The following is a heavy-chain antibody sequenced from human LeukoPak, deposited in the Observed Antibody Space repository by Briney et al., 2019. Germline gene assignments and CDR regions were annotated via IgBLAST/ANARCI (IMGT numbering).Heavy chain of an antibody. Sequence: SETLSLTCTVSGGSISSYYWSWIRQPPGKGLEWIGYIYYSGSTNYNPSLKSRVTISVDTSKNQFSLKLSSVTAADTAVYYCARQDTSGYYFDYWGQGTLVTVSS. CDR1: GGSISSYY. CDR2: IYYSGST. CDR3: ARQDTSGYYFDY. D-gene: IGHD3-22*01. V-gene: IGHV4-59*08. J-gene: IGHJ4*02.